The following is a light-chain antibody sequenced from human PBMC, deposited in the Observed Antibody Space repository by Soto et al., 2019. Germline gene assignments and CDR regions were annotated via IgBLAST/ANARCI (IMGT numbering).Light chain of an antibody. CDR1: SSNIGSNY. J-gene: IGLJ2*01. Sequence: QSELTQPPSASGTPGQRVTISCSGSSSNIGSNYVYWYQQLPGTAPKLLIYRNNQRPSGVPDRFSGSKSGTSASLAISGLRSEDEADYYCAAWDDSLSGVVFGGGTKLTDL. CDR2: RNN. CDR3: AAWDDSLSGVV. V-gene: IGLV1-47*01.